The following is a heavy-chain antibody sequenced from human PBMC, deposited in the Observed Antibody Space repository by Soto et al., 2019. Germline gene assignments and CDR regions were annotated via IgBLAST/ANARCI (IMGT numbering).Heavy chain of an antibody. CDR3: TWSLVARDAFDE. J-gene: IGHJ3*01. D-gene: IGHD5-12*01. Sequence: EVQLSESGGGLVQPGGSLRLSCAASVFTFSTSVMSWVRQAPGKGLQWVSSISGSGDRTHYAEPVKGRFTVSRDNTKNTLYLDMNTVTADDTALYYCTWSLVARDAFDEWGQGTMVIVSS. CDR2: ISGSGDRT. CDR1: VFTFSTSV. V-gene: IGHV3-23*01.